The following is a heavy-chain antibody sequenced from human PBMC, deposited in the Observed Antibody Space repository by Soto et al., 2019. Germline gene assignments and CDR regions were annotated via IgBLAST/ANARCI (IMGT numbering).Heavy chain of an antibody. CDR2: IYYSGST. V-gene: IGHV4-31*03. J-gene: IGHJ2*01. CDR1: GGSISSGGYY. Sequence: QVQLQESGPGLVKPSQTLSLTCTVSGGSISSGGYYWSWIRQHPGKGLEWIGYIYYSGSTYYNPSLKSRVTISVDTSKNQFSLKLSSVTAADTAVYYCARGPIGVLMVYAINSFDLWGRGTLVTVSS. CDR3: ARGPIGVLMVYAINSFDL. D-gene: IGHD2-8*01.